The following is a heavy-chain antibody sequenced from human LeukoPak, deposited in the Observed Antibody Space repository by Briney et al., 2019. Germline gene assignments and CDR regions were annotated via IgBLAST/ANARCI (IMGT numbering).Heavy chain of an antibody. Sequence: PSETLSLTCTVSGGSISTYYWSWIRQPAGKGLEWIGRIHTSGSTDYNPSLKSRVTMSGDTSKKQFSLRLSSVTAADAAMYYCAREGSMTARPFVSIDYWGQGTLVTVSS. CDR2: IHTSGST. J-gene: IGHJ4*02. D-gene: IGHD6-6*01. CDR1: GGSISTYY. V-gene: IGHV4-4*07. CDR3: AREGSMTARPFVSIDY.